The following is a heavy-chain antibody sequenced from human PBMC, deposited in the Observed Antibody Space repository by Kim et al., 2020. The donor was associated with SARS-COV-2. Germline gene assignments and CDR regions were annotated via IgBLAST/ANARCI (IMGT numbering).Heavy chain of an antibody. J-gene: IGHJ4*02. CDR3: ARDRSYSLDY. V-gene: IGHV3-7*01. CDR1: GFTFTTNW. CDR2: IKEDGTER. D-gene: IGHD3-10*01. Sequence: GGSLRLSCVASGFTFTTNWMRWVRQAPGKGLEWVAKIKEDGTERYYVNSVEGRFTISRDNAKNSLYLQMNSLSAEDTAVYYCARDRSYSLDYRGQGTLVTVSS.